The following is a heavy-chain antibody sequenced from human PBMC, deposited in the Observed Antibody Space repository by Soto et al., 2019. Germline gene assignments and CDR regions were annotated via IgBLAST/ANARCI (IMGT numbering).Heavy chain of an antibody. CDR3: AKVIVARGGMEV. J-gene: IGHJ6*02. Sequence: EVKLLDSGGGLVQTGGSLRLSCAASGFTFSSYAMSWVRQAPGKGLEWVSAISSSAITTYYADSVKGRFTVSRDNSKNTVYLQINCLRAEDTDIYSCAKVIVARGGMEVWCRGINVTVSS. CDR2: ISSSAITT. CDR1: GFTFSSYA. V-gene: IGHV3-23*01. D-gene: IGHD6-6*01.